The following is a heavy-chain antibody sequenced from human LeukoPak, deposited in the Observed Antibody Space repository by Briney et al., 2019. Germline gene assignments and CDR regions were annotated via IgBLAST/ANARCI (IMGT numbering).Heavy chain of an antibody. Sequence: GGSLRLSCAASGFTFSSYGMHWVRQAPGKGLEWVAFIRNDGSNKYYADSVKGRFTISRDNSKNTLYLQMNSLRAEDTAVYYCAKDRGGSYSHYYYYMDVWGKGTTVTVSS. CDR3: AKDRGGSYSHYYYYMDV. J-gene: IGHJ6*03. CDR2: IRNDGSNK. V-gene: IGHV3-30*02. CDR1: GFTFSSYG. D-gene: IGHD1-26*01.